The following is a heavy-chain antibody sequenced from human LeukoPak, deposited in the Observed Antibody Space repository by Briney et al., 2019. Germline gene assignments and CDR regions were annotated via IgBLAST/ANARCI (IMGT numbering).Heavy chain of an antibody. CDR3: AREYGSGWYDY. J-gene: IGHJ4*02. V-gene: IGHV3-21*01. Sequence: PGGSLRRSCAASGFTFSSYIMNWVRQAPGKGLEWVSSISSSSSYIYYAESVKGRFTISRDNAKNSLYLQMNSLTAEDTAVYYCAREYGSGWYDYWGQGTLVTVSS. CDR2: ISSSSSYI. CDR1: GFTFSSYI. D-gene: IGHD6-19*01.